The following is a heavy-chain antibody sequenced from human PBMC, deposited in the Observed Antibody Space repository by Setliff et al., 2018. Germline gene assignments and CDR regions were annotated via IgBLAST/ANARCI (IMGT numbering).Heavy chain of an antibody. CDR2: IYYSGST. J-gene: IGHJ4*02. Sequence: SETLSLTCSVSGDSMSFSYWSWIRQPPGKGLEWIGYIYYSGSTDSHPSLKSRVSISIDTSKNQFSLSVRSVTAADTAIYYCAKGRGEMDSWGQGILVTVSS. D-gene: IGHD3-10*01. CDR1: GDSMSFSY. CDR3: AKGRGEMDS. V-gene: IGHV4-59*01.